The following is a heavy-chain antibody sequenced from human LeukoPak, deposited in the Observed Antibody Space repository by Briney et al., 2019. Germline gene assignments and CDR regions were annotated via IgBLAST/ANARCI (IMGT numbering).Heavy chain of an antibody. Sequence: SETLSLTCAVYGGSFSGYYWSWIRQPPGKGLEGMGEINHSGSTNYNPSLKNRETISIDTSKNQFSLRLNSVTAADTAVYFCARLRVRGYGYGPWEGPTWLDYWGQGTLVTVSS. CDR1: GGSFSGYY. CDR2: INHSGST. V-gene: IGHV4-34*01. D-gene: IGHD5-18*01. CDR3: ARLRVRGYGYGPWEGPTWLDY. J-gene: IGHJ4*02.